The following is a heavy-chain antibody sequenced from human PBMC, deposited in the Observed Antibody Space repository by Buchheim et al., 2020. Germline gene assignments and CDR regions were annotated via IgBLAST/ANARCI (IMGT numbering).Heavy chain of an antibody. CDR1: GGSISSNYW. CDR2: IYHSGST. Sequence: QVQLQESGPGLVKPSGTLSLTCDVSGGSISSNYWWSWVRQPPGMGLEWIGVIYHSGSTNYNPSLKSRVTISVDKSKNQLSLKLTSVTAADTAVYYCAKIPYYYYCGLDVWGQGTT. D-gene: IGHD2-21*01. V-gene: IGHV4-4*02. J-gene: IGHJ6*02. CDR3: AKIPYYYYCGLDV.